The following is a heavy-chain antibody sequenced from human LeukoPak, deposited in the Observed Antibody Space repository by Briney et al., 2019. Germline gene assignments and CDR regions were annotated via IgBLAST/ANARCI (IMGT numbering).Heavy chain of an antibody. V-gene: IGHV7-4-1*02. D-gene: IGHD3-22*01. CDR1: GYSFSTYP. CDR2: INTNTGSP. J-gene: IGHJ4*02. Sequence: GASVKVSYKASGYSFSTYPINWVRQAPGQGLEWMGWINTNTGSPTYAQGLTGRFVFSVDTSVSTAFLQINSLKAEDNALYCCVRGIDTTGYFNYWGQGTLVTVSS. CDR3: VRGIDTTGYFNY.